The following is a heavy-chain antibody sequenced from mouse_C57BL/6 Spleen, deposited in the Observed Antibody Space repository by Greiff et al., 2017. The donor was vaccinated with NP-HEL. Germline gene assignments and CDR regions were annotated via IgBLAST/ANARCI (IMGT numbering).Heavy chain of an antibody. V-gene: IGHV5-17*01. CDR2: ISSGSSTI. CDR3: ARFYDGYYVRYFDV. J-gene: IGHJ1*03. CDR1: GFTFSDYG. D-gene: IGHD2-3*01. Sequence: EVKVEESGGGLVKPGGSLKLSCAASGFTFSDYGMHWVRQAPEKGLEWVAYISSGSSTIYYADTVKGRFTISRDNAKNTLFLQMTSLRSEDTAMYYCARFYDGYYVRYFDVWGTGTTVTVPS.